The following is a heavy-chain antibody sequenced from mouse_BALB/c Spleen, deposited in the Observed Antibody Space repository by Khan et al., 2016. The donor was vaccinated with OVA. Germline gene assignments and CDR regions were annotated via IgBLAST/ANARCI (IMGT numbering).Heavy chain of an antibody. CDR2: ISAGGTYI. Sequence: EVQLVESGGGLVKPGGSLKLSCAASGFTFSDYYMYWVRQTPEKGLEWVATISAGGTYIYYPDNVKGRFTFSRDNAKNNLYLQMSRLKSDDTAMYYCTRGYDGDPFAYWGQGTLVTVSA. D-gene: IGHD2-13*01. CDR1: GFTFSDYY. J-gene: IGHJ3*01. V-gene: IGHV5-4*02. CDR3: TRGYDGDPFAY.